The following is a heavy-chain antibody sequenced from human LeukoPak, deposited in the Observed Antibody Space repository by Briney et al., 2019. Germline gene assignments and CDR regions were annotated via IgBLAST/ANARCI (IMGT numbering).Heavy chain of an antibody. D-gene: IGHD2-15*01. V-gene: IGHV3-30-3*01. CDR3: AREEEGSAFDI. CDR2: ISYDGSNK. J-gene: IGHJ3*02. Sequence: GGSLRLSCAASGFTFSSYAMHWVRQAPGKGLEWVAVISYDGSNKYYADSVKGRFTISRDNSKNTLYLQMNSLRAEDTAVYYCAREEEGSAFDIWGQGTMVTVSS. CDR1: GFTFSSYA.